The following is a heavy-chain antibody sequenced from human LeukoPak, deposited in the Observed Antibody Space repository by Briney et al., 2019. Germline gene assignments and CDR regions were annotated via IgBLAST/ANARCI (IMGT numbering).Heavy chain of an antibody. CDR1: GYTFTSYG. CDR3: ARDQGDSSGPTYFDY. CDR2: INPYNGNT. Sequence: ASVKVSCKASGYTFTSYGISWVRQAPGQGLEWMGWINPYNGNTNYAQNLQGRVTMTTDTSTSTAYMELRSLRSDDTAVYYCARDQGDSSGPTYFDYWGQGTLVTVSS. V-gene: IGHV1-18*01. J-gene: IGHJ4*02. D-gene: IGHD6-19*01.